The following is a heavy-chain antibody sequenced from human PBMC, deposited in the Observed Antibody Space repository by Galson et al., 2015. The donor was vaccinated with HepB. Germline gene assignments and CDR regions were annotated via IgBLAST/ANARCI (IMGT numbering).Heavy chain of an antibody. J-gene: IGHJ3*01. CDR1: GFTLSRHS. CDR2: ISGDTNII. CDR3: TRVGHYMVRGAFDV. V-gene: IGHV3-48*02. D-gene: IGHD4/OR15-4a*01. Sequence: YLRLSCAASGFTLSRHSVNWVRQVPGQGLEWLSHISGDTNIIENADSVKGRFTISRDNAENSVYLQMNSLRDEDTAVYYCTRVGHYMVRGAFDVWGQGTVVTVSS.